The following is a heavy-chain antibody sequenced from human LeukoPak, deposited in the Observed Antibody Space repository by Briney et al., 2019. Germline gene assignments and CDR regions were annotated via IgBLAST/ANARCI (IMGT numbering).Heavy chain of an antibody. J-gene: IGHJ4*02. Sequence: SGTLSLTCTVSGDSISNYYWSWIRQPAGKGLEWIGRIYKSGSTNYNPSLKSRVTMSIDTSKNQMSLKLSSVTAADTAIYYCARDQYNYDSSGYYYYFDYWGQGTLVTVSS. CDR3: ARDQYNYDSSGYYYYFDY. V-gene: IGHV4-4*07. CDR2: IYKSGST. D-gene: IGHD3-22*01. CDR1: GDSISNYY.